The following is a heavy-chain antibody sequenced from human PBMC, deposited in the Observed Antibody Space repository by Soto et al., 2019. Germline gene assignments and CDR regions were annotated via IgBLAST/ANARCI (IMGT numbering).Heavy chain of an antibody. CDR1: GVTFVEEY. CDR3: ARDINNYRYRDIDS. Sequence: GGSRILSCASSGVTFVEEYVGGVREAPVKGLEWVSYISSSGSTIYYADSVKGRFTISMDNAKNSLYLQMNSLRAAETDVYYCARDINNYRYRDIDSWGQRTLVTVSS. D-gene: IGHD1-20*01. J-gene: IGHJ4*02. V-gene: IGHV3-11*01. CDR2: ISSSGSTI.